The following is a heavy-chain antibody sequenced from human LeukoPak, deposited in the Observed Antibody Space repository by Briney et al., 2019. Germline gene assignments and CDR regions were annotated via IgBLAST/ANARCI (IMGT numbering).Heavy chain of an antibody. CDR2: ISYDGSNK. CDR1: GFTFSSYA. J-gene: IGHJ4*02. V-gene: IGHV3-30*04. Sequence: GGSLRLSCAAPGFTFSSYAMHWVRQAPGKGLEGVAFISYDGSNKYYADSMKGRFTISRDNSKNTLYLQMNSLRAEDTAVYYCARLYCSGGSCYYDYWGQGTLVTVSS. CDR3: ARLYCSGGSCYYDY. D-gene: IGHD2-15*01.